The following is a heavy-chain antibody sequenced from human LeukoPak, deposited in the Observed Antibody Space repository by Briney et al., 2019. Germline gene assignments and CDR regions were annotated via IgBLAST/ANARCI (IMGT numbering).Heavy chain of an antibody. V-gene: IGHV3-74*01. CDR3: ARGSYYYDSSGYYC. Sequence: PGGSLRLSCAASGFTFSSYWMPSVRQAPGKGLMWVSRINSDGSITSYADSVKGRFTISRDKAKNTMYLQMNSLRAEDTAVYYCARGSYYYDSSGYYCWGQGTLVTVSS. CDR1: GFTFSSYW. CDR2: INSDGSIT. D-gene: IGHD3-22*01. J-gene: IGHJ4*02.